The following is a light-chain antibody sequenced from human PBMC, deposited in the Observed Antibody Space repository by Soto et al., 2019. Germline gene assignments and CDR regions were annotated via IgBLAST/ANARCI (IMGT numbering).Light chain of an antibody. CDR3: QHYGSSLPYS. CDR2: GAS. Sequence: EIVLTQSPGTLSLSPGERATLSCRASQSVSSSYLAWYQQKPGQAPRLLIYGASTRATVIPDRFSGSGSVTDFTLTIKSLEPEDVAVYYCQHYGSSLPYSFGQGTKLEIK. V-gene: IGKV3-20*01. CDR1: QSVSSSY. J-gene: IGKJ2*03.